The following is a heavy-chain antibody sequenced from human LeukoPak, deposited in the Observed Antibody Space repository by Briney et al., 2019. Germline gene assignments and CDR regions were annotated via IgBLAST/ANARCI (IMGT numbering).Heavy chain of an antibody. V-gene: IGHV3-23*01. Sequence: GGSLRLSCAASGFTVSDYSIRWVRHAPGKGLECVSFIGGGGSYTDYADSVEGRFTISKDNSQNTVYMRMSSLRAEDTAVYYCAKRRYASSGPFDSWGEGTLVTVSS. CDR1: GFTVSDYS. CDR3: AKRRYASSGPFDS. CDR2: IGGGGSYT. J-gene: IGHJ4*02. D-gene: IGHD3-22*01.